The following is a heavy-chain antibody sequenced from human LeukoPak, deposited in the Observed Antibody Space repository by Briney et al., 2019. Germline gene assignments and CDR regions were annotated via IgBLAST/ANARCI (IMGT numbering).Heavy chain of an antibody. CDR1: GFTFTSYW. V-gene: IGHV3-23*01. CDR3: ASGKYEWELLATFDY. Sequence: PGGSLRLSCAASGFTFTSYWMSWVRQAPGKGLEWVSAISGSGGSTYYADSVKGRFTISRDNPKNTLYLQMNSLRAEDTAVYYCASGKYEWELLATFDYWGQGTLVTVSS. J-gene: IGHJ4*02. D-gene: IGHD1-26*01. CDR2: ISGSGGST.